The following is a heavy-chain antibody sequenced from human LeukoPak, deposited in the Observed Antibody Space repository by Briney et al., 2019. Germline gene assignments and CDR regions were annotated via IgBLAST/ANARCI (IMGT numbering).Heavy chain of an antibody. CDR2: SSSSGHDI. V-gene: IGHV3-11*01. CDR1: GSTFSDYY. CDR3: AREVHLLDY. D-gene: IGHD1-1*01. Sequence: PGGSLRLSCAASGSTFSDYYMSWIRQAPGRGLEWVSYSSSSGHDIYYADSVKGRFTISRDNAKNSLYLQMNTLRAEDTAVYYCAREVHLLDYWGQGTLVTVSS. J-gene: IGHJ4*02.